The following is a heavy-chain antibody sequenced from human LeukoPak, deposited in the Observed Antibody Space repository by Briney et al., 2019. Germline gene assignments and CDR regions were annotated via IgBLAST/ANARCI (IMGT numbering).Heavy chain of an antibody. D-gene: IGHD2-15*01. CDR3: AREVDTYYFDY. CDR2: IYYSGST. Sequence: PSQTLSLTCTVSGGSISSGDYYWSWIRQPPGKGLEWIGYIYYSGSTYYNPSLKSRVTISVDTSKNLFSLKLSSVTAADTAVYYCAREVDTYYFDYWGQGTLVTVSS. J-gene: IGHJ4*02. CDR1: GGSISSGDYY. V-gene: IGHV4-30-4*08.